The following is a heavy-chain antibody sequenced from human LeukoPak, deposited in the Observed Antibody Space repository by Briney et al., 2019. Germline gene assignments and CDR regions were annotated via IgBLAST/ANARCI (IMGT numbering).Heavy chain of an antibody. J-gene: IGHJ3*02. CDR1: GGSISSYY. CDR2: IYYSGST. CDR3: ARKAYPDAFDI. V-gene: IGHV4-59*01. Sequence: SETLSLTCTVSGGSISSYYWSWIRQPPGKGLEWIGYIYYSGSTNYNPSLKSRVTISVDTSKNQFSLKLSSVTAADTAVYYCARKAYPDAFDIWGQGTMVTVSS. D-gene: IGHD2-2*01.